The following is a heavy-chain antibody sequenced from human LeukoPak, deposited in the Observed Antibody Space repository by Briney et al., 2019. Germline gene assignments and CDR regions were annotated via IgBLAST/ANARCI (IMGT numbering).Heavy chain of an antibody. CDR3: ARDHGGYDVLDDYGDYWGAFDI. J-gene: IGHJ3*02. CDR2: ISWNSGST. D-gene: IGHD4-17*01. Sequence: GGSLRLSCAASGFTFDDYAMHWVRQAPGKGLEWVSGISWNSGSTGYADSVKGRFTISRDNAKNSLYLQMNSLRAEDTALYYCARDHGGYDVLDDYGDYWGAFDIWGQGTMVTVSS. CDR1: GFTFDDYA. V-gene: IGHV3-9*01.